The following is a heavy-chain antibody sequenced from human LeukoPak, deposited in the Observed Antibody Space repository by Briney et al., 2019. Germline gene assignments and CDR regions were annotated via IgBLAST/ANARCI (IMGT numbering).Heavy chain of an antibody. CDR1: GFTFSSYA. V-gene: IGHV3-30-3*01. Sequence: SGGSLRLSCAASGFTFSSYAMHWVRQAPGKGLEWVAVISYDGSNKYYADSVKGRFTISRDNAKNSLYLQMNSLRAEDTAVYYCARENIRWLQPKPRFDYWGQGTLVTVSS. CDR3: ARENIRWLQPKPRFDY. CDR2: ISYDGSNK. J-gene: IGHJ4*02. D-gene: IGHD5-12*01.